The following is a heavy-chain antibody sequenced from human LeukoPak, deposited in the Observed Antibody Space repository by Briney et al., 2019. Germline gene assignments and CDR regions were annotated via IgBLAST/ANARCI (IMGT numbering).Heavy chain of an antibody. CDR3: ARDQMSGSYYGGRGIFGY. Sequence: ASVKVSCKASGYTFTSYYMHWVRQAPGQGLEWMGIINPSGGSTSYAQKFQGRVTMTRDTSTSTVYMELSSLRSEDTAVYYCARDQMSGSYYGGRGIFGYWGQGTLVTVSS. V-gene: IGHV1-46*01. CDR1: GYTFTSYY. CDR2: INPSGGST. J-gene: IGHJ4*02. D-gene: IGHD1-26*01.